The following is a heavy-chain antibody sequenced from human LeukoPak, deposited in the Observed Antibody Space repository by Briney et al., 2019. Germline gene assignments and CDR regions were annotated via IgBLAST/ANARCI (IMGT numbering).Heavy chain of an antibody. V-gene: IGHV3-23*01. Sequence: PGGSLRLSCAASGFTFSSYAMSWVRQAPGKGLEWVSAISGSGGSTYYADSVEGRFTISRDNSKNTLYLQMNSLRAEDTAVYYCAKAELSYIVGATTFGYWGQGTLVTVSS. CDR2: ISGSGGST. J-gene: IGHJ4*02. CDR3: AKAELSYIVGATTFGY. D-gene: IGHD1-26*01. CDR1: GFTFSSYA.